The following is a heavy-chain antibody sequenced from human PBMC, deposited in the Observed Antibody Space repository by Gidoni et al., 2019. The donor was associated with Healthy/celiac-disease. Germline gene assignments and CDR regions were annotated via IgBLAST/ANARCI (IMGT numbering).Heavy chain of an antibody. CDR3: ARINYYGSGSYYLGNWYFDL. CDR1: GFSLSTSGMC. Sequence: QVTLRESGPALVKPTQTLTLTCTFSGFSLSTSGMCVSWIRQPPGKALEWLALIDWDDDKYYSTSLKTRLTISKDTSKNQVVLTMTNMDPVDTATYYCARINYYGSGSYYLGNWYFDLWGRGTLVTVSS. J-gene: IGHJ2*01. D-gene: IGHD3-10*01. V-gene: IGHV2-70*01. CDR2: IDWDDDK.